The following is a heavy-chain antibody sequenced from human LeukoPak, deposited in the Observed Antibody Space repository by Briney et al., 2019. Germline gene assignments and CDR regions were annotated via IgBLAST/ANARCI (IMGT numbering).Heavy chain of an antibody. CDR3: ARDCSGGTCYLGVLDY. Sequence: SETLSLTCTVSGGSISSGSYYWSWIRQPAGKGLEWIGRIYTSGSTNYNPSLKSRVTMSVDTTTTQLSLRLSSVTATDTDVYYCARDCSGGTCYLGVLDYWGQGIRVTVSS. V-gene: IGHV4-61*02. D-gene: IGHD2-15*01. CDR2: IYTSGST. J-gene: IGHJ4*02. CDR1: GGSISSGSYY.